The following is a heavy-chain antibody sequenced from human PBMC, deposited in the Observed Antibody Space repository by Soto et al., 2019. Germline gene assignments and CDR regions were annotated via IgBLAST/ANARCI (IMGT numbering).Heavy chain of an antibody. D-gene: IGHD3-3*01. J-gene: IGHJ4*02. Sequence: GASVKVSCKASGGTFSSYASSWVRQAPGQGLEWMGGIIPIFGTANYAQKFQGRVTITADESTSTAYMELSSLRSEDTAVYYCASGTYYDFWSGYYLAPPYWGQGTLVTVSS. CDR2: IIPIFGTA. V-gene: IGHV1-69*13. CDR3: ASGTYYDFWSGYYLAPPY. CDR1: GGTFSSYA.